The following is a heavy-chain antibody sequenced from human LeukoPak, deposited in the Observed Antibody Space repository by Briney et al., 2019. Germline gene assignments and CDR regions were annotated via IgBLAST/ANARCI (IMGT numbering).Heavy chain of an antibody. V-gene: IGHV1-8*01. D-gene: IGHD2-8*01. Sequence: ASVKVSCKASGSTFTSYDITWVRQATGQGLEWMGWMNPNSGNTGYAQKFQGRVTMTRNTSISTAYMELSSLRSEDTAVYYCARAYCTNGVCFWFDPWGQGTLVTVSS. CDR2: MNPNSGNT. CDR1: GSTFTSYD. CDR3: ARAYCTNGVCFWFDP. J-gene: IGHJ5*02.